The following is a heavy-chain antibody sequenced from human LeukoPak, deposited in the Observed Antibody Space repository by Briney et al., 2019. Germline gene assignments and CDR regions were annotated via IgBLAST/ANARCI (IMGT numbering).Heavy chain of an antibody. CDR1: GFTFSSHA. CDR2: LSGSGGTT. CDR3: AKGGSTSRVTTSRVVFGYYYYLDV. J-gene: IGHJ6*03. Sequence: PGGSLRLSCAASGFTFSSHAMSWVRQAPGKGLEWVSSLSGSGGTTYHADSVKGRFSISRDNSKNTLYLQLNSLRAEDTAVYYCAKGGSTSRVTTSRVVFGYYYYLDVWDKGTPVTVSS. D-gene: IGHD4-17*01. V-gene: IGHV3-23*01.